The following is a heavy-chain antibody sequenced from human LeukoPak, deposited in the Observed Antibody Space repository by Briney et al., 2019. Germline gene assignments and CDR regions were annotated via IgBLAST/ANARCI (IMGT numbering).Heavy chain of an antibody. J-gene: IGHJ4*02. CDR1: GFTFSSYW. CDR2: INQDGSEK. CDR3: VRDRRYYDSSGYYTPDFDY. Sequence: GGSLRLSCAASGFTFSSYWMSWVRQAPGKGLEWVANINQDGSEKYYVDSVKGRFTISRDNAKNSLYLQMNSLRAEDTAVYYCVRDRRYYDSSGYYTPDFDYWGQGTLVTVSS. D-gene: IGHD3-22*01. V-gene: IGHV3-7*01.